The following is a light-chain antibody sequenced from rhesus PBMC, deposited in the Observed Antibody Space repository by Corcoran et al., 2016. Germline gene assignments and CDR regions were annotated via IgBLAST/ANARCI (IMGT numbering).Light chain of an antibody. CDR2: GTS. CDR3: QQYTNWRT. V-gene: IGKV3S9*01. J-gene: IGKJ1*01. Sequence: IVMTQSPATLSLSPGERATLSCRASQSLNSYVAWYQQKPRQAPRLLIYGTSNRATGVPDRFSGSGSWTEFTLIISRLEPEDVGIYYCQQYTNWRTFGQGTKVEIK. CDR1: QSLNSY.